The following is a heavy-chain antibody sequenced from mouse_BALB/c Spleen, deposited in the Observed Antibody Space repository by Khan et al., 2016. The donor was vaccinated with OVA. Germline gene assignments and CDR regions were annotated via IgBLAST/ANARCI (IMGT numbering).Heavy chain of an antibody. Sequence: QIQLVQSGPELKKPGETVKISCKASGYTFTNYGMNWVKQAPGQGLKWMGWINTYIGEPTYADDFKGRFAFSLETSASTAYLQINNLKNEDTATYFCASSNGNDWFAYWGQGTLVTVSA. CDR2: INTYIGEP. CDR3: ASSNGNDWFAY. CDR1: GYTFTNYG. V-gene: IGHV9-3-1*01. J-gene: IGHJ3*01. D-gene: IGHD2-1*01.